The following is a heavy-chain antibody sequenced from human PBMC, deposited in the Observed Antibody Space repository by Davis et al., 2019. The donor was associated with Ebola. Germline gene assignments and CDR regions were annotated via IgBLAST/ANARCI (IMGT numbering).Heavy chain of an antibody. D-gene: IGHD2-2*01. Sequence: SETLSLTCTVSGGSISSSSYYWSWIRQPPGKGLEWIGYIYYSGSTNYNPSLKSRVTISVDTSKNQFSLKLSSVTAADTAVYYCAAHDASFAFDIWGQGTMVTVSS. CDR1: GGSISSSSYY. J-gene: IGHJ3*02. CDR2: IYYSGST. CDR3: AAHDASFAFDI. V-gene: IGHV4-61*01.